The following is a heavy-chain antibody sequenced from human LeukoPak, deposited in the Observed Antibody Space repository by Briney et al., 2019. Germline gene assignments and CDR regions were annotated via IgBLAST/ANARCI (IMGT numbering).Heavy chain of an antibody. D-gene: IGHD1-14*01. CDR3: VKDGRSSAPH. V-gene: IGHV3-23*01. Sequence: GGSLRLSCAASGFIFSKYAMSWVRQAPGKGLEGVSGITNTGGPSSADSVEGRFTISRDNAQSTLSLQMSRLRAEDTAVYFCVKDGRSSAPHWGQGTQVTVSS. J-gene: IGHJ4*02. CDR1: GFIFSKYA. CDR2: ITNTGGP.